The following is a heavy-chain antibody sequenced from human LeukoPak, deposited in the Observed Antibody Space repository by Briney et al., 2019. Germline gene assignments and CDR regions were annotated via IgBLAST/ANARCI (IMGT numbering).Heavy chain of an antibody. V-gene: IGHV1-2*02. CDR1: VYTFTGYY. CDR2: INPNSGGT. Sequence: ASVTVSSKASVYTFTGYYMHWVRQAPGQGLEWMGWINPNSGGTNYAQEFQGRVTMTRNASISTAYMELSRLRSDDTAVYYCARRGDGYNYWGQGTLVTVSS. CDR3: ARRGDGYNY. J-gene: IGHJ4*02. D-gene: IGHD5-24*01.